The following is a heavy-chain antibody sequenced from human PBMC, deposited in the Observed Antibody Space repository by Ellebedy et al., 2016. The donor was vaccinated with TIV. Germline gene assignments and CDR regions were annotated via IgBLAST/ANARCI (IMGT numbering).Heavy chain of an antibody. V-gene: IGHV5-51*01. J-gene: IGHJ3*01. CDR1: GYSFSTYW. CDR2: IYPGDSDT. D-gene: IGHD4-17*01. Sequence: GESLKISCKASGYSFSTYWIGWVRQIPGKGLEWMAIIYPGDSDTRDSPSFEGHVPISADESISTAYLHWSSLKASDTAIYYCARLHRDYGDFLDAFDFWGQGTMVTVSS. CDR3: ARLHRDYGDFLDAFDF.